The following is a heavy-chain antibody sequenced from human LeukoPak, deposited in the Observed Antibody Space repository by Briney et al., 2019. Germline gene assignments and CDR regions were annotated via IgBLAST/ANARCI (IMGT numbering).Heavy chain of an antibody. CDR1: GYTFTSNY. D-gene: IGHD4-17*01. CDR2: INPSGGST. CDR3: ARNVLTVTTGVYWYFDL. J-gene: IGHJ2*01. V-gene: IGHV1-46*01. Sequence: ASVKVSCKAFGYTFTSNYMHWVRQAPGQGPEWMGIINPSGGSTSYAQKFQGRVTMTRDMSTSTVYMELSSLRSEDTAVYYCARNVLTVTTGVYWYFDLWGRGTLVTVSS.